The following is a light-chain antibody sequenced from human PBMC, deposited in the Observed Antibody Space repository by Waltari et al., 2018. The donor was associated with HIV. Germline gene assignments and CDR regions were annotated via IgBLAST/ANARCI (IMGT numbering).Light chain of an antibody. J-gene: IGLJ2*01. CDR1: ALPKQY. Sequence: SYELTQPPSVSVSPGQTARITCSGDALPKQYAYWYQQKPGQAPVYVIYKNIERPSGIPARFSGSRSGTTVTLTISGVQAEDEADYHCQSAGGSGSYVVFGGGTKLTVL. CDR2: KNI. V-gene: IGLV3-25*03. CDR3: QSAGGSGSYVV.